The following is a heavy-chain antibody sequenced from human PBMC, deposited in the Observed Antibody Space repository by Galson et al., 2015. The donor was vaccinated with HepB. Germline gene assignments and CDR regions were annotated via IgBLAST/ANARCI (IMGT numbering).Heavy chain of an antibody. CDR1: GFTFSDHY. D-gene: IGHD2-15*01. Sequence: SLRLSCAASGFTFSDHYMDWVRQAPGKGLEWVGRTRNKANSYTTEYAASVKGRFTISRDDSKNSLYLQMNSLKTEDTAVYYCARADCSDVNCHYYFDYWGQGTLVTVSS. V-gene: IGHV3-72*01. CDR2: TRNKANSYTT. J-gene: IGHJ4*02. CDR3: ARADCSDVNCHYYFDY.